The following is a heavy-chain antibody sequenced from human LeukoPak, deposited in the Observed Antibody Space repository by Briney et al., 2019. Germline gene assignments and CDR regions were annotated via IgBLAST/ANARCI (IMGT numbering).Heavy chain of an antibody. CDR3: VRGYVQVSRYFGHFGGDWFDP. CDR2: MNPNSGNT. Sequence: ASVKVSCKTAGFTFIKYDINWVRQAPGQGLEWMGWMNPNSGNTAYTQKFQDRLTLTRDTSMNTAYMELNNLRSEDTAVYYCVRGYVQVSRYFGHFGGDWFDPWGQGTLVTVLS. V-gene: IGHV1-8*01. J-gene: IGHJ5*02. D-gene: IGHD3-9*01. CDR1: GFTFIKYD.